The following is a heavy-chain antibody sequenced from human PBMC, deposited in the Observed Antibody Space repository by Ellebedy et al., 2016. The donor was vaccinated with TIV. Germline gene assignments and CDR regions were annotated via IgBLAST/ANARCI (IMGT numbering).Heavy chain of an antibody. CDR3: VKDRGDIIRDFDY. Sequence: GGSLRLSCEAFGFSFRSYWMTWVRQAPGKGLEYVSAMNNNGGNTYYADSVKGRFTISRDNSKNTLYLQMNSLRPEDTAMYYCVKDRGDIIRDFDYWGQGTLVTVSS. CDR1: GFSFRSYW. D-gene: IGHD2-21*02. J-gene: IGHJ4*02. CDR2: MNNNGGNT. V-gene: IGHV3-64D*06.